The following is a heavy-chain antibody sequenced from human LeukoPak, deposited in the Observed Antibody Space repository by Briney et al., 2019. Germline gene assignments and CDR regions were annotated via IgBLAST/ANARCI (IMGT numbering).Heavy chain of an antibody. CDR2: INHSGST. Sequence: SETLSLTCAVCGGSFSGYYWSWIRQPPGKGLEWIGEINHSGSTNHNPSLKSRVTISVDTSKNQFSLKLSSVTAADTAVYYCARGMGDSGFNFDYWGQGTLVTVSS. J-gene: IGHJ4*02. CDR3: ARGMGDSGFNFDY. CDR1: GGSFSGYY. D-gene: IGHD5-12*01. V-gene: IGHV4-34*01.